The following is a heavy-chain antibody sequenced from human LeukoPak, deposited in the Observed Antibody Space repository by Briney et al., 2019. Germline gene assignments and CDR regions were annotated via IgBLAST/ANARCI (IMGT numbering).Heavy chain of an antibody. CDR2: IYYSGST. J-gene: IGHJ4*02. CDR3: ARDVWGSSGYYLPFDY. Sequence: SETPSLTCTVSGGSISSSSYYWGWIRQPPGKGLEWIGSIYYSGSTYYNPSLKSRVTISVDTSKNQFSLKLSSVTAADTAVYYCARDVWGSSGYYLPFDYWGQGTLVTVSS. V-gene: IGHV4-39*07. CDR1: GGSISSSSYY. D-gene: IGHD3-22*01.